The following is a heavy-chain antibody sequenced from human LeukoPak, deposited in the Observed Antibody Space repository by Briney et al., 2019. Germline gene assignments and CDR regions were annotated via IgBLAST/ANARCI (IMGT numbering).Heavy chain of an antibody. Sequence: PGRSLRLSCAASGFTFSSYAMHWVRQAPGKGLEWVAVISYDGSNKYYADSVKGRFTISRDNSKNTLYLQMNSLRAEDTAVYYCARSLYDFWSGYLDYWGQGTLVTVSS. D-gene: IGHD3-3*01. CDR1: GFTFSSYA. J-gene: IGHJ4*02. V-gene: IGHV3-30-3*01. CDR3: ARSLYDFWSGYLDY. CDR2: ISYDGSNK.